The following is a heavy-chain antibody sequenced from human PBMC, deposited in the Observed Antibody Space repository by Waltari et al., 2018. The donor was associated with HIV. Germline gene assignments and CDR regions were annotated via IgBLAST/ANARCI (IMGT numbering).Heavy chain of an antibody. CDR1: GFAFSPHR. Sequence: EEHLVESGGGLVEPGESMRLSCAASGFAFSPHRMNLVRPAPGKGLEWFSSIRGSNTYIYYADAVKGRFTISRDNAKNSLYLQMSSLRAEDTAVYYCARDRSDDFWSGPNYGMDVWGQGTTVTVSS. CDR2: IRGSNTYI. CDR3: ARDRSDDFWSGPNYGMDV. V-gene: IGHV3-21*06. J-gene: IGHJ6*02. D-gene: IGHD3-3*01.